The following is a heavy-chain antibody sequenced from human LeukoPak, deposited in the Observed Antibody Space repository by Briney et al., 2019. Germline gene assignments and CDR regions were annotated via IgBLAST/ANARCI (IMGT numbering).Heavy chain of an antibody. CDR2: MNPNSGNT. J-gene: IGHJ5*02. Sequence: GASVKVSCKASGYAFTSYDINWVRQATGQGLEWMGWMNPNSGNTGYAQKFQGRVTMTRNTSISTAYMELSSLRSEDTAVYYCARGRFTMVRGIRWFDPWGQGTLVTVSS. D-gene: IGHD3-10*01. CDR3: ARGRFTMVRGIRWFDP. CDR1: GYAFTSYD. V-gene: IGHV1-8*01.